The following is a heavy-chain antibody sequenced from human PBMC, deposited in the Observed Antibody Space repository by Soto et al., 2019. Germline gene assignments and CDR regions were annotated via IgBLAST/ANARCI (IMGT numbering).Heavy chain of an antibody. CDR3: ARDGGAMVPAEYFQH. CDR1: GGTFSSYA. Sequence: SVKVSCKASGGTFSSYAISWVRQAPGQGLEWMGGIIPIFGTANYAQKFQGRVTITADESTSTAYMELGSLRSEDTAVYYCARDGGAMVPAEYFQHWGQGTLVTVSS. CDR2: IIPIFGTA. J-gene: IGHJ1*01. D-gene: IGHD5-18*01. V-gene: IGHV1-69*13.